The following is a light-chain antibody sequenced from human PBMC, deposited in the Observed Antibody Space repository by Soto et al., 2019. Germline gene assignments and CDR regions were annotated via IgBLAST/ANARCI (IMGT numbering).Light chain of an antibody. V-gene: IGKV3-20*01. CDR1: QSVSSSY. Sequence: EIVLTQSPGTLSLSPGERATLSCRASQSVSSSYLAWYQQKPGQAPRLLIYGASSRATGIPDRFSGGGSGTDFTLTISRLEPEDFAVYYCQQYGSSPTAFGQGTKVDTK. CDR2: GAS. J-gene: IGKJ1*01. CDR3: QQYGSSPTA.